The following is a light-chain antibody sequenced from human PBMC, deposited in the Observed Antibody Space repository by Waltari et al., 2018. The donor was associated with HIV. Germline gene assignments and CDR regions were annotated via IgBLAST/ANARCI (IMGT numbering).Light chain of an antibody. V-gene: IGLV2-11*01. CDR1: SSSFGGSHY. CDR2: DVT. CDR3: CSYTSSYTL. Sequence: QSALTQPRSVSGSPGQSVPIPCTGPSSSFGGSHYVSWYQQHPGKAPKLMIYDVTKRPSGVPDRFSGSKSGNTASLTISGLQADDEADYFCCSYTSSYTLFGGGTKLTVL. J-gene: IGLJ2*01.